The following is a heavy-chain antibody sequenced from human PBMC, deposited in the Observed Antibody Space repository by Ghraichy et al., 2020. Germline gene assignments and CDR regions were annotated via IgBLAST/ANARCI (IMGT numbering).Heavy chain of an antibody. V-gene: IGHV3-21*01. CDR1: GFTFSSYS. CDR3: ARPSLGYSYGYGYYYYYGMDV. Sequence: GGSLRLSCAASGFTFSSYSMNWVRQAPGKGLEWVSSISSSSSYIYYADSVKGRFTISRDNAKNSLYLQMNSLRAEDTAVYYCARPSLGYSYGYGYYYYYGMDVWGQGTTVTVSS. D-gene: IGHD5-18*01. J-gene: IGHJ6*02. CDR2: ISSSSSYI.